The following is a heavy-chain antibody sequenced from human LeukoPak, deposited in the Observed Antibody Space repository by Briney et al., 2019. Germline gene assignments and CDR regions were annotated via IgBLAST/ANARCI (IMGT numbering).Heavy chain of an antibody. D-gene: IGHD6-19*01. CDR2: IYHSEST. J-gene: IGHJ5*02. V-gene: IGHV4-4*02. Sequence: SETLSLTCTVSGDSISTSNWWNWVRQPPGKGLEWIGEIYHSESTNYNPSLKSRVTISVDKSKNQFSLKLSSVTAADTAVYYCARLGRQWLVLSWFDPWGQGTLVTVSS. CDR1: GDSISTSNW. CDR3: ARLGRQWLVLSWFDP.